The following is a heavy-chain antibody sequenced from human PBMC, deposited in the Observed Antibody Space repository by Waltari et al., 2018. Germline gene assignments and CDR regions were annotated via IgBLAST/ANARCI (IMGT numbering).Heavy chain of an antibody. CDR1: GYSISSGYY. V-gene: IGHV4-38-2*01. CDR3: ARHSGYDDYYFDY. J-gene: IGHJ4*02. CDR2: IYHSGST. D-gene: IGHD5-12*01. Sequence: QVQLQESGPGLVKPSETLSLTCAVSGYSISSGYYCGWIRQPPGKGLEWIGSIYHSGSTYYNPSLKSRVTISVDTSKNQFSLKLSSVTAADTAVYYCARHSGYDDYYFDYWGQGTLVTVSS.